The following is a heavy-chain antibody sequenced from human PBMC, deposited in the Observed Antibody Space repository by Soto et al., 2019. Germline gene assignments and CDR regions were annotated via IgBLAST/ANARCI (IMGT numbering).Heavy chain of an antibody. CDR1: GNTCTSYD. CDR3: VRPGAYSSQLTDY. D-gene: IGHD2-15*01. Sequence: QVQLVQSGAEVQKSGASVKVSCKASGNTCTSYDIHWVRQATGQGLEWMGWMNPDSGNTGYAQKFQGRVTMTRDTSISAAYMELRSLRSEDTAVYYCVRPGAYSSQLTDYWGQGTLVTVSS. V-gene: IGHV1-8*01. J-gene: IGHJ4*02. CDR2: MNPDSGNT.